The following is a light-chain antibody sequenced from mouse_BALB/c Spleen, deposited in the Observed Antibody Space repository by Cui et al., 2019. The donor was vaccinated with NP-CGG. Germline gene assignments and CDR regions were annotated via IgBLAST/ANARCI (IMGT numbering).Light chain of an antibody. CDR1: TGAVTTSNY. CDR2: GTN. V-gene: IGLV1*01. CDR3: ALWYSNHWV. Sequence: HAFLTQEPALTTSPGETVTLTCRSSTGAVTTSNYANWVQEKPDHLFTGLIGGTNNRAPGVPARFSGSLIGDKAALTITGAQTEDEAIYFCALWYSNHWVFGGGTKLTVL. J-gene: IGLJ1*01.